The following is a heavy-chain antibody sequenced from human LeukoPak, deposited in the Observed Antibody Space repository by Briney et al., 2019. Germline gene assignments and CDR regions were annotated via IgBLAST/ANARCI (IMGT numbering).Heavy chain of an antibody. V-gene: IGHV3-30*02. Sequence: GGSLRLSCAASGFTFSSYGMHWVRQAPGKGLEWVAFIRYDGSNKYYADSVKGRFTISRDNSKNTLYLQMNSLRAEDTAVYYRATTGLLGDIPWGQGTLVTVSS. CDR1: GFTFSSYG. CDR2: IRYDGSNK. CDR3: ATTGLLGDIP. J-gene: IGHJ5*02. D-gene: IGHD2-21*01.